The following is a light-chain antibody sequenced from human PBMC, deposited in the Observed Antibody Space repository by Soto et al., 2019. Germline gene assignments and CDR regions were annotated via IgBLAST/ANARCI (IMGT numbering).Light chain of an antibody. CDR3: QSYDSSLNAYV. V-gene: IGLV1-40*01. J-gene: IGLJ1*01. CDR2: INS. Sequence: QSVLTQPPSVSGAPGQRVTISCTGSSSNIGAGYDVHWYQRPPGTAPKLLIYINSNRPAGVPGRFSASKSGTSASLAITGLQADDEADYYCQSYDSSLNAYVFGSGTKDTV. CDR1: SSNIGAGYD.